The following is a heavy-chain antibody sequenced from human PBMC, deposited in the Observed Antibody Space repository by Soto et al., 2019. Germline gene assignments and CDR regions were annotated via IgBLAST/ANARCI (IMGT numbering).Heavy chain of an antibody. CDR2: IITIFGTA. V-gene: IGHV1-69*01. J-gene: IGHJ6*02. CDR1: GGTFSSYA. Sequence: QVQLVQSGSEVKKPGSSVKVSCKASGGTFSSYAISWVRQAPGQGLEWMGGIITIFGTANYEQKFQGRVTINADESTSTAYMELSRLRSEDTAVYYCARARYSSASSYSYYGMDVWGQGTTVTVSS. D-gene: IGHD6-6*01. CDR3: ARARYSSASSYSYYGMDV.